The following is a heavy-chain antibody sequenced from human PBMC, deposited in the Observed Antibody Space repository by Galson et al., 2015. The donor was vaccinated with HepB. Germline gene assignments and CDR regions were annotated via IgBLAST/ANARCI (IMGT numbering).Heavy chain of an antibody. CDR1: GFTFSSYS. CDR2: ISSSSSTI. Sequence: SLRLSCAASGFTFSSYSMNWVRQAPGKGLEWVSYISSSSSTIYYADSVKGRFTISRDNAKNSLYLQMNSLRDEDTAVYYCARARSSKKGMVRGDTDYWGQGTLVTVSS. D-gene: IGHD3-10*01. J-gene: IGHJ4*02. CDR3: ARARSSKKGMVRGDTDY. V-gene: IGHV3-48*02.